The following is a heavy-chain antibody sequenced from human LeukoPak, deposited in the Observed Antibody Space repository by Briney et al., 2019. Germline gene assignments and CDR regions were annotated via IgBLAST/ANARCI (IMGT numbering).Heavy chain of an antibody. CDR3: ATVPCSGGSCYSLDFDY. CDR2: FDPEDGET. J-gene: IGHJ4*02. CDR1: GYTLTELS. V-gene: IGHV1-24*01. D-gene: IGHD2-15*01. Sequence: ASVKVSCKVSGYTLTELSMHWVRQAPGKGLEWMGGFDPEDGETIYAQKFQGRVTMTEDTSTDTAYMELSSLRSEDTAVHYCATVPCSGGSCYSLDFDYWGQGTLVTVSS.